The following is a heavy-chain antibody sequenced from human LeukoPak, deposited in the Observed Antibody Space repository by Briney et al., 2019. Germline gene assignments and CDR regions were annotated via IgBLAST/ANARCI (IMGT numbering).Heavy chain of an antibody. CDR1: GFTFNFHA. D-gene: IGHD4-17*01. CDR2: MSYDGNNK. Sequence: PGGSLRLSCTASGFTFNFHAMHSVRQAPGKGLEWVALMSYDGNNKYYADSVKGRFTISRDNSKNILYLRMNSLSAADTAVYYCARDSTPEALGGYGDSPIPDYWGQGTLVTVSS. CDR3: ARDSTPEALGGYGDSPIPDY. V-gene: IGHV3-30-3*01. J-gene: IGHJ4*02.